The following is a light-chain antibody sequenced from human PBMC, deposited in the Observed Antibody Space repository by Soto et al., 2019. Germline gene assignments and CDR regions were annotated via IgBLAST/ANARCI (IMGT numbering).Light chain of an antibody. CDR3: MQALQTPRT. CDR2: LGS. Sequence: DIVMTQSPLSLPVTPGEPASISCRSSQSLLHSNGYNYLDWYLQKPGQSPQLLIYLGSNRASGVPERFSGSSSGTDFTLKISRVEADDVGVYYCMQALQTPRTFGQGTKVEIK. V-gene: IGKV2-28*01. CDR1: QSLLHSNGYNY. J-gene: IGKJ1*01.